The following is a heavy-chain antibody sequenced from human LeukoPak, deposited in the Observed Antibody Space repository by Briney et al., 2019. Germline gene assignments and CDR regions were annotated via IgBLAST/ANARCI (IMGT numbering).Heavy chain of an antibody. CDR1: GGSFSGYY. CDR2: INHSGST. CDR3: ARRGLGYCSSTSCYRDFDY. D-gene: IGHD2-2*01. Sequence: PSETLSLTCAVYGGSFSGYYWSWIRQPPGKGLEWIGEINHSGSTDYNPSLKSRVTISVDTSKNQFSLKLSSVTAADTAVYYCARRGLGYCSSTSCYRDFDYWGQGTLVTVSS. J-gene: IGHJ4*02. V-gene: IGHV4-34*01.